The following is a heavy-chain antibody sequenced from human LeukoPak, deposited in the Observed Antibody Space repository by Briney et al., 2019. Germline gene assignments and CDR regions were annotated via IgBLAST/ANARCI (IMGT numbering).Heavy chain of an antibody. CDR3: ARGTLVGAIFCDY. V-gene: IGHV1-2*02. D-gene: IGHD1-26*01. CDR2: INPNSGGT. Sequence: ASVKVSCKASGYTFTGYYMHWVRQAPGQGLEWMGWINPNSGGTNYAQKFQGRVTMTRDTSISTAYMELSRLRSDDTAVYYCARGTLVGAIFCDYWGQGTLVTVSS. CDR1: GYTFTGYY. J-gene: IGHJ4*02.